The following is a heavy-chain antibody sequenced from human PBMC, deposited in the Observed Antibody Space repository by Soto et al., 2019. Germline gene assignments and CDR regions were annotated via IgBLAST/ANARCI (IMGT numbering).Heavy chain of an antibody. CDR1: GFTFSSYT. CDR3: AKDKVCSGGSCYYDY. V-gene: IGHV3-23*01. J-gene: IGHJ4*02. D-gene: IGHD2-15*01. Sequence: EEQLLEAGGDLIQPGGSLRLSCAASGFTFSSYTMTWVRQAPGKGLEWVSAINGGGGSTYYADSVKGRFTISRDNSKDTLYLQMNSLRAEDTAVYYCAKDKVCSGGSCYYDYWGQGTLVTVSS. CDR2: INGGGGST.